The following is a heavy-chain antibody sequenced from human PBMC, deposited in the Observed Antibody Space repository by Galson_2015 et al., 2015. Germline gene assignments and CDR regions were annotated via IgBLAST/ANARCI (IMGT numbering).Heavy chain of an antibody. CDR1: GFTFSSYA. V-gene: IGHV3-30-3*01. Sequence: SLRLSCAASGFTFSSYAMHWVRQAPGKGLEWVAVISYDGSNKYYADSVKGRFTISKDNSKNTLYLQMSSLRAEDTAVYYCARSLRPGRYSSGWGPTELGADYWGQGTLVTVSS. J-gene: IGHJ4*02. CDR2: ISYDGSNK. CDR3: ARSLRPGRYSSGWGPTELGADY. D-gene: IGHD6-19*01.